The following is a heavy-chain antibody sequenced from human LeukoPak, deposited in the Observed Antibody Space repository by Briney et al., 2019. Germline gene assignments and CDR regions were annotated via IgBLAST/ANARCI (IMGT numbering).Heavy chain of an antibody. V-gene: IGHV1-8*01. Sequence: GASVKVSCKASGYTFTSYDINWVRQATGQGLEWMGWMNPNSGNTGYAQKFQGRVTMTRNTSISTAYVELSSLRSEDTAVYYCARVSGFYGDYYSNWFDPWGQGTLVTVSS. CDR1: GYTFTSYD. CDR3: ARVSGFYGDYYSNWFDP. J-gene: IGHJ5*02. D-gene: IGHD4-17*01. CDR2: MNPNSGNT.